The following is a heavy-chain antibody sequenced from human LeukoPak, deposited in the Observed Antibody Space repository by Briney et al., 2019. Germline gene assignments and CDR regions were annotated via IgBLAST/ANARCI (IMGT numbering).Heavy chain of an antibody. CDR3: ARDPYYYDSSGQYFDY. V-gene: IGHV3-30*04. Sequence: GGSLRLSCAASGFTFSSYAMHWVRQAPGKGLEWVAVISYDGSNKYYADSVKGRFTISRDNSKNTLYLQMNSLRAEDTAVYYCARDPYYYDSSGQYFDYWGQGTLVTVSS. CDR2: ISYDGSNK. D-gene: IGHD3-22*01. J-gene: IGHJ4*02. CDR1: GFTFSSYA.